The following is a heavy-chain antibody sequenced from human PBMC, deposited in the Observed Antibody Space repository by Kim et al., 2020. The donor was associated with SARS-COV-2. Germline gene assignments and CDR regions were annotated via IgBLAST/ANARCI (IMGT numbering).Heavy chain of an antibody. Sequence: SETLSLTCTVSGFSISSGYYWGWIRQPPGKGLEWIGNIYHSGSTYYNPSLKSRVTISVDTSKNQFSLKLSSVTAADTAVHYCALSRDGYTIDYWGQGTL. J-gene: IGHJ4*02. CDR2: IYHSGST. V-gene: IGHV4-38-2*02. D-gene: IGHD5-12*01. CDR1: GFSISSGYY. CDR3: ALSRDGYTIDY.